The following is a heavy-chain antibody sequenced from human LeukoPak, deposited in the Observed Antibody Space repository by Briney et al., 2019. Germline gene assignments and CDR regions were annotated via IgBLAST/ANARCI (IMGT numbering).Heavy chain of an antibody. Sequence: LGESLKISCKGSGYSFTSYWISWVRQMPGKGLEWMGRIDPSDSYTNYSPSFQGHVTISADKSISTAYLQWSSLKASDTAMYYCARHLSDITSSPNYWGPGTLVTVSS. CDR3: ARHLSDITSSPNY. J-gene: IGHJ4*02. D-gene: IGHD2-2*01. V-gene: IGHV5-10-1*01. CDR2: IDPSDSYT. CDR1: GYSFTSYW.